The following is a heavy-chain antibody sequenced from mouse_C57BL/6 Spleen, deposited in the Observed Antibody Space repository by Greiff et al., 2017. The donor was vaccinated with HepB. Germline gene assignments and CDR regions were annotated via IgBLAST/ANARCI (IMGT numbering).Heavy chain of an antibody. J-gene: IGHJ4*01. CDR3: ARSHYGSSYHAMDY. Sequence: VQLQQSGAELVKPGASVKLSCKASGYTFTSYWMQWVKQRPGQGLEWIGEIDPSDSYTNYNQKFKGKATLTVDTSSSTAYRQLSSLTSEDSAVYYCARSHYGSSYHAMDYWGQGTSVTVSS. CDR2: IDPSDSYT. D-gene: IGHD1-1*01. CDR1: GYTFTSYW. V-gene: IGHV1-50*01.